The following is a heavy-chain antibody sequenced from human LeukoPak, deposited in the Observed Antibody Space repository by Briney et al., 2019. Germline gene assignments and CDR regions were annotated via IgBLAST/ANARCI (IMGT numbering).Heavy chain of an antibody. J-gene: IGHJ6*03. CDR2: IRYDGSKK. CDR3: AKARLGYCISTACPTDYDSYYYMDV. V-gene: IGHV3-30*02. D-gene: IGHD2-2*01. CDR1: KFPFNSSG. Sequence: PGGSLRLSCAASKFPFNSSGMHWARQAPGKGLEWVAFIRYDGSKKFYADSVKGRFTISRDNSKNTLYLQVSSLRADDTAIYYCAKARLGYCISTACPTDYDSYYYMDVWGKGTTVTVSS.